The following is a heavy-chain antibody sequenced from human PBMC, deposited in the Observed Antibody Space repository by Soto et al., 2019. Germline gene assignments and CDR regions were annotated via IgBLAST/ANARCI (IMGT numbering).Heavy chain of an antibody. D-gene: IGHD2-8*01. V-gene: IGHV3-30-3*01. J-gene: IGHJ4*02. CDR3: ARDPNPMVYASGYFDY. CDR1: GFTFSSYA. CDR2: ISYDGSNK. Sequence: QVQLVESGGGVVQPGRSLRLSCAASGFTFSSYAMHWVRQAPGKGLEWVAVISYDGSNKYYADSVKGRFTISRDNSKNTLYLQMNSLRAEDTAVYYCARDPNPMVYASGYFDYWGQGTLVTVAS.